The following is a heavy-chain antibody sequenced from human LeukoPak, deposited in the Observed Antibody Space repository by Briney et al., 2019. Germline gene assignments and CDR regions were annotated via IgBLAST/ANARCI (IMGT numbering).Heavy chain of an antibody. J-gene: IGHJ4*02. D-gene: IGHD3-3*01. CDR3: ARRSSIFGVVI. CDR2: IYTSGST. Sequence: PSETLSLTCTVSGGSISSGSYYWSWIRQPAGKGLEWIGRIYTSGSTNYNPSLKSRVTISVDTSKNQFSLKLSSVTAADTAVYYCARRSSIFGVVIRGQGTLVTVSS. CDR1: GGSISSGSYY. V-gene: IGHV4-61*02.